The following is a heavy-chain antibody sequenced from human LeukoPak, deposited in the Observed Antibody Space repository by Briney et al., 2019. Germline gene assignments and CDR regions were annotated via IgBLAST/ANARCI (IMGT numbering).Heavy chain of an antibody. CDR1: RGSFSGYY. J-gene: IGHJ2*01. V-gene: IGHV4-34*01. CDR3: ARKYRRWLGQYFVL. CDR2: ISHSGST. D-gene: IGHD4-23*01. Sequence: SETLSLTCAVYRGSFSGYYCSWIRQPPGKGLGWIGEISHSGSTNSNPPLKSHVPISVTTAKNHCTLKLNSGTATDTAGYYFARKYRRWLGQYFVLWGGGALFTVSP.